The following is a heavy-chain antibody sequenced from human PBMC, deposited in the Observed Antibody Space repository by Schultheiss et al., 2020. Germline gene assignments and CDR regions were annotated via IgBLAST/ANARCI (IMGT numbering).Heavy chain of an antibody. D-gene: IGHD3-3*01. CDR3: ARQSGYPLTYDYNYGLDV. CDR1: SGSITSSDYY. J-gene: IGHJ6*02. V-gene: IGHV4-39*01. CDR2: IYYSGSA. Sequence: SETLSLTCTVSSGSITSSDYYWAWIRQPPGKGLEWIGNIYYSGSAYYNPSLQSRVTISVDTSKNQFSLKLKSVTAADTAVYYCARQSGYPLTYDYNYGLDVWGQGTAVTVSS.